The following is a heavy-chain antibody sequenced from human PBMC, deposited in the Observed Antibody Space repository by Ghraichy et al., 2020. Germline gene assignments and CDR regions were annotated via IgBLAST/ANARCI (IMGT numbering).Heavy chain of an antibody. D-gene: IGHD2-2*01. CDR1: GFTFSNYS. J-gene: IGHJ6*02. V-gene: IGHV3-48*02. CDR2: ISSSSNTI. CDR3: ARDLEDIVVEPAANYYYYYGMDV. Sequence: GESLNISCAAPGFTFSNYSMNWVRQAPGKGLEWVSYISSSSNTIYYADSVKGRFTISRDNAKNSLYLQMNSLRDEDTAVYYCARDLEDIVVEPAANYYYYYGMDVWGQGTTVTVSS.